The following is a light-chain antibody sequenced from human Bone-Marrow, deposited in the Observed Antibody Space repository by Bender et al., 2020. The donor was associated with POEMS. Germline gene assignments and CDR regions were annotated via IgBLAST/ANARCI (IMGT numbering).Light chain of an antibody. J-gene: IGLJ3*02. CDR3: AAWEDSQNGWV. Sequence: QSVLTQPPSASGTPGQRVTISCSGSSSNIGTNPVNWYQQLPGTAPKLLIYINNQRPSGVPDRFSGSKSGTSASLAISGLQSEDEAEYYCAAWEDSQNGWVFGGGTKLTVL. CDR1: SSNIGTNP. CDR2: INN. V-gene: IGLV1-44*01.